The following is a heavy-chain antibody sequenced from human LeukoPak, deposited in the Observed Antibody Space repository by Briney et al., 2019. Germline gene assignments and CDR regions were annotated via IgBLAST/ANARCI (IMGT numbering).Heavy chain of an antibody. CDR3: AKDSPDVYGSGWNYFDY. CDR2: IRRSGGST. J-gene: IGHJ4*02. D-gene: IGHD6-19*01. CDR1: GFTFSSYA. V-gene: IGHV3-23*01. Sequence: ETGGYLRLSCAASGFTFSSYAMSWVRQAPGKGLEWVSGIRRSGGSTYYADSVKGRFTISRDNSKNTLYLQMNSLRAEDTAVYYCAKDSPDVYGSGWNYFDYWGQGTLVTVSS.